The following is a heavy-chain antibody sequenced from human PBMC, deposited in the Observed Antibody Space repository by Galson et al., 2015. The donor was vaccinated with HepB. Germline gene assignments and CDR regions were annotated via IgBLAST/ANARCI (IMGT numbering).Heavy chain of an antibody. D-gene: IGHD2-15*01. CDR2: ISYDGSNK. Sequence: SLRLSCAASGFTFSSYAMHWVRQAPGKGLEWVAVISYDGSNKYYADSVKGRFTISRDNSKNTLYLQMNSLRAEDTAVYYCARDRPIVVVVAARLANWFDPWGQGTLVTVSS. V-gene: IGHV3-30-3*01. J-gene: IGHJ5*02. CDR1: GFTFSSYA. CDR3: ARDRPIVVVVAARLANWFDP.